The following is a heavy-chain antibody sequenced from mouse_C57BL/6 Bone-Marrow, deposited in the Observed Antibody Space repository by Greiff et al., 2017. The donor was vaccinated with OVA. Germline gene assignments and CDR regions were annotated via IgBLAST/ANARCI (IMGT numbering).Heavy chain of an antibody. V-gene: IGHV14-3*01. J-gene: IGHJ3*01. CDR1: GFNIKNTY. Sequence: VQLKESVAELVRPGASVKLSCTASGFNIKNTYMHWVKQRPEQGLEWIGRIDPANGNTKYAPKFQGKATITADTSSNTAYLQLSSLTSEDTAIYYCASHYYGSSWFAYWGQGTLVTVSA. CDR3: ASHYYGSSWFAY. D-gene: IGHD1-1*01. CDR2: IDPANGNT.